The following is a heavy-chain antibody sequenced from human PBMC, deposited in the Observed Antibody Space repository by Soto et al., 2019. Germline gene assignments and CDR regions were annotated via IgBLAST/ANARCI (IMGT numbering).Heavy chain of an antibody. Sequence: SETLSLTCTVSGGSISSSSYYWGWIRQPPGKGLEWIGSIYYSGSTYYNPSFKSRVTISVDTSKNQFSLKLSSVTAADTAVYYCARQVRYSGYDDAFDIWGQGTMVTVSS. CDR2: IYYSGST. V-gene: IGHV4-39*01. D-gene: IGHD5-12*01. CDR3: ARQVRYSGYDDAFDI. J-gene: IGHJ3*02. CDR1: GGSISSSSYY.